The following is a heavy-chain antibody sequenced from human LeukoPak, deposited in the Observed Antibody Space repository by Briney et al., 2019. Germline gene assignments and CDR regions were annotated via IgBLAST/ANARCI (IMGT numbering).Heavy chain of an antibody. Sequence: GGSLRLSCAASGFTFSSYAMHWVRQAPGKGLEYVSAISSNGGSTYYANSVKGRFTISRDNSKNTLYLQMGSLRAEDTAVYYCARGGINSSSWYVPYYYYYYGMDVWGQGTTVTVSS. CDR3: ARGGINSSSWYVPYYYYYYGMDV. J-gene: IGHJ6*02. CDR2: ISSNGGST. V-gene: IGHV3-64*01. D-gene: IGHD6-13*01. CDR1: GFTFSSYA.